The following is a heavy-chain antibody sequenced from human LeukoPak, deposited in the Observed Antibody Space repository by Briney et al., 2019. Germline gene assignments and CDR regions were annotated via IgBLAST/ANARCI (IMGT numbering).Heavy chain of an antibody. Sequence: GASVPVSCKASGYTFTSYGISWVRQAPGQGLEGMGWISDYNGNTNYAKKGRGRVTMTTDTSRSTAYMELRSLRSDHTAVYYCARARRLRFLEWTPDFDYWGQGTLVPVSS. D-gene: IGHD3-3*01. CDR2: ISDYNGNT. CDR3: ARARRLRFLEWTPDFDY. J-gene: IGHJ4*02. CDR1: GYTFTSYG. V-gene: IGHV1-18*01.